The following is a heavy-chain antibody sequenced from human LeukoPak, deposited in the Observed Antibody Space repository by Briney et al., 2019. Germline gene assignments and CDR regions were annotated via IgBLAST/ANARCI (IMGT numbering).Heavy chain of an antibody. Sequence: ASVKVSCKASGYTFTSYYMHWVRQAPGQGLEWMGIINPSGGSTSYAQKFQGWVTMTRDTSISTAYMELSRLRSDDTAVYYCARGSIESGSYYYYFDYWGQGTLVTVSS. CDR1: GYTFTSYY. V-gene: IGHV1-46*01. J-gene: IGHJ4*02. CDR3: ARGSIESGSYYYYFDY. CDR2: INPSGGST. D-gene: IGHD1-26*01.